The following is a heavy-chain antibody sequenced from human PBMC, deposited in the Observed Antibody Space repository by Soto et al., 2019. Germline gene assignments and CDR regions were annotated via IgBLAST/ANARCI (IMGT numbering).Heavy chain of an antibody. V-gene: IGHV1-24*01. J-gene: IGHJ3*02. Sequence: ASVKVSCKVSGYTLTELSMHWVRQAPGKGLEWMGGFDPEDGETIYAQKFQGRVTMTEDTSTDTAYMELSSLRSEDTAVYYCATSEPKQQLAYDAFDIWGQGTMVTVSS. CDR2: FDPEDGET. CDR3: ATSEPKQQLAYDAFDI. D-gene: IGHD6-13*01. CDR1: GYTLTELS.